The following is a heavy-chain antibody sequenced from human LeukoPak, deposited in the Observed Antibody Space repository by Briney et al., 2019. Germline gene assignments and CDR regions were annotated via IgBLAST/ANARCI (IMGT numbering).Heavy chain of an antibody. J-gene: IGHJ5*02. Sequence: GGSLRLSCVASGFTFGDYAMSWFRQAPGKGLEWVGFIRSKAYGGTTEYAASVKGRFTISRDDSKSIAYLQMNSLKTEDTAVYYCTREFSSSLFDPWGQGTLDTVSS. CDR3: TREFSSSLFDP. D-gene: IGHD6-13*01. CDR2: IRSKAYGGTT. V-gene: IGHV3-49*03. CDR1: GFTFGDYA.